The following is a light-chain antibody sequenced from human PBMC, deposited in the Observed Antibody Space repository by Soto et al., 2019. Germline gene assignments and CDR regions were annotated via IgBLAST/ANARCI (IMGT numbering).Light chain of an antibody. Sequence: QSVLTQPPSASGTPGQRVTISCSGSSSNVGGNPVNWYQHVPTTAPKLLIYTNTQRPSGVPDRFSGSKSGTSDSLAISGLQSEDEADYYCASWDDSLNGPVFGSGTKLTVL. CDR3: ASWDDSLNGPV. J-gene: IGLJ1*01. CDR1: SSNVGGNP. V-gene: IGLV1-44*01. CDR2: TNT.